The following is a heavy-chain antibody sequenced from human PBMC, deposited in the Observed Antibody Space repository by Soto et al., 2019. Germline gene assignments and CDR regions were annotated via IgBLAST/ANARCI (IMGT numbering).Heavy chain of an antibody. V-gene: IGHV6-1*01. CDR1: GDSVSRNRAA. CDR3: ARAWGFSSGWYGSFSY. Sequence: SQTLSLTCAISGDSVSRNRAAWNWIRQSPSRGLEWLGRTYYRSKWYNDYAVSVKSRITINPDTSKNQFSLQLNSVTPEDTAVYYCARAWGFSSGWYGSFSYWGQGTLVTVSS. D-gene: IGHD6-19*01. CDR2: TYYRSKWYN. J-gene: IGHJ4*02.